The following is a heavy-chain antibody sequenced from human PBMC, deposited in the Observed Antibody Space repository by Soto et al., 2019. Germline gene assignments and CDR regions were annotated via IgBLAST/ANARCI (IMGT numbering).Heavy chain of an antibody. V-gene: IGHV1-18*01. Sequence: QAQLVQSGAEVKKPGASVKVSCKASGYTFYSHSISWVRQAPGQGLEWMGRINADYGNTQYAQKFRGRVTMTTDTSTSTLYMELTSLTSEDTAVYYCARGGHVVVVTAALDYWGQGTLVTVSS. CDR3: ARGGHVVVVTAALDY. CDR1: GYTFYSHS. J-gene: IGHJ4*02. CDR2: INADYGNT. D-gene: IGHD2-21*02.